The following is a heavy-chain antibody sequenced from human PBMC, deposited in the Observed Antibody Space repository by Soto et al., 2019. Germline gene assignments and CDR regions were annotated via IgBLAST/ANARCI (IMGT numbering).Heavy chain of an antibody. CDR1: EFTFRTYT. CDR3: ARDRGYDAHDYYYNAMDV. D-gene: IGHD3-10*01. Sequence: AGGSLRLSSISSEFTFRTYTMNWVRQAPGKGLEWVSGIRGFSPYTFYAESVKGRFTISRDNAKNSLYLQMNSLRAEDTAVYYCARDRGYDAHDYYYNAMDVWGQGTTVTVSS. V-gene: IGHV3-21*01. CDR2: IRGFSPYT. J-gene: IGHJ6*02.